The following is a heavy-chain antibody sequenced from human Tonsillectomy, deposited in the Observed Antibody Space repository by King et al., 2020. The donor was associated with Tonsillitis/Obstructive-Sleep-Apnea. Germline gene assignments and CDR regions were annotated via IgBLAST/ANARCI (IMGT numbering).Heavy chain of an antibody. J-gene: IGHJ6*03. V-gene: IGHV3-23*04. D-gene: IGHD3-3*01. CDR2: ISGSGGSP. CDR3: AKAAGYYDFWSGYFPVYYYMDV. CDR1: GFTFSSYA. Sequence: VQLVESGGGLVQPGGSLRLSCAASGFTFSSYAMSWVRQAPGKGREWVSAISGSGGSPYYADSVKGRFTISRDNSKNTLYLQMNSLRAEDTAVYYCAKAAGYYDFWSGYFPVYYYMDVWGKGTTVTVSS.